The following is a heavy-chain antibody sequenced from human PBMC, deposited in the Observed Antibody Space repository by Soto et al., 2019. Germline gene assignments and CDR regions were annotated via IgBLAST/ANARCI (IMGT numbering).Heavy chain of an antibody. V-gene: IGHV1-69*01. Sequence: QVQLVQSGAEGKKPGSWVKVSGRASEGTSSSYAISWVRQAPGQGLEWMGGIIPIFGTANYAQKFQGRVTITADESTSTAYMELSSLRSEDTAVYYCARQGNKFWGPDDYWGQGTLVTVSS. CDR2: IIPIFGTA. CDR1: EGTSSSYA. D-gene: IGHD7-27*01. CDR3: ARQGNKFWGPDDY. J-gene: IGHJ4*02.